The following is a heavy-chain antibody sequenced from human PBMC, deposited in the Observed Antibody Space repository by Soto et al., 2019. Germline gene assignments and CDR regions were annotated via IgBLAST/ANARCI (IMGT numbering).Heavy chain of an antibody. V-gene: IGHV1-2*02. CDR1: GYSFTDYY. J-gene: IGHJ5*02. Sequence: QVHLVQSGAEVKKPGASVKVSCKASGYSFTDYYMHWVRQAPGQGLEWMGWINTKTGGTNYAQRVQGRVTMTGDTSINTAYMELSRLRSDDTAVYYCARVGPTAWLDPWGQGTVVTVSS. CDR2: INTKTGGT. CDR3: ARVGPTAWLDP.